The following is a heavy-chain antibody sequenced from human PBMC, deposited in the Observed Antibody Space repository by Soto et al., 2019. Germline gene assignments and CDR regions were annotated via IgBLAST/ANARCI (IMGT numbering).Heavy chain of an antibody. J-gene: IGHJ6*02. Sequence: PGGSLRLSCAASGFTFSSYGMHWVRQAPGKGLEWVAVISYDGSNKYYADSVKGRFTISRDNSKNTLYLQMNSLRAEDTAVYYCAKDRNARITIFGATNYYYYGMDVWGQGTTVTVSS. D-gene: IGHD3-3*01. CDR2: ISYDGSNK. V-gene: IGHV3-30*18. CDR1: GFTFSSYG. CDR3: AKDRNARITIFGATNYYYYGMDV.